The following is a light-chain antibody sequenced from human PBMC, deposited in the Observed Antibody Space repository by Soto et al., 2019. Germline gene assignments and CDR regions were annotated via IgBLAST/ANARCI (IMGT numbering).Light chain of an antibody. CDR1: SSDVGRYNI. CDR2: EGS. V-gene: IGLV2-23*01. CDR3: CSYAGSSTYV. Sequence: QSVLTQPASVSGSPGQSITISCTGTSSDVGRYNIVSWYQQHPGKAPKLMIYEGSKRPSGVSNRFSGSKSGNTASLTISGLQAEDEADYSCCSYAGSSTYVFGTGTKLTVL. J-gene: IGLJ1*01.